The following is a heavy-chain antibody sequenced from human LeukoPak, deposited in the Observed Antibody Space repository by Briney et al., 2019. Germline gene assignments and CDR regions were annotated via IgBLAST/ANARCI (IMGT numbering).Heavy chain of an antibody. D-gene: IGHD1-1*01. CDR2: IYYSGST. CDR3: AKNDGNLPYYYYYMDV. V-gene: IGHV4-59*01. J-gene: IGHJ6*03. Sequence: SETLSLTCTVPGGSISSYYWSWLRQPPPKGLEWIGYIYYSGSTNYNPSLKSRVTISVDTSKNQFSLKLSSVTAADTAVYYCAKNDGNLPYYYYYMDVWGKGTTVTVSS. CDR1: GGSISSYY.